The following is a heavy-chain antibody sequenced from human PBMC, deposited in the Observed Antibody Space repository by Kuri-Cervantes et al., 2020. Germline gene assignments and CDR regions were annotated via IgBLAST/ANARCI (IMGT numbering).Heavy chain of an antibody. D-gene: IGHD3-10*01. V-gene: IGHV4-31*03. J-gene: IGHJ6*02. CDR1: GGSISSGGYY. CDR2: IYYSGST. CDR3: AREGSKGQILWFGESGMDV. Sequence: SETLSLTCTVSGGSISSGGYYWSWIRQHPGKGLEWIGYIYYSGSTYYNPSLKSRVTISVDTSKNQSSLKLSSVTAADTAVYYCAREGSKGQILWFGESGMDVWGQGTTVTVSS.